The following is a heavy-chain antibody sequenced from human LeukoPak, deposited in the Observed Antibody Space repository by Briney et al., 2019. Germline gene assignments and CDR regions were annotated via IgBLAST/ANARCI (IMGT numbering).Heavy chain of an antibody. Sequence: RAGGSLRLSCAASGFTFSSYEMNWVRQAPGKGLEWVSYISSSGSTIYYADSVKGRFTISRDNAKNSLYLQMNSLRAEDTAVYYCARELKFGGFAFDIWGQGTMVTVSS. V-gene: IGHV3-48*03. CDR2: ISSSGSTI. D-gene: IGHD3-10*01. CDR1: GFTFSSYE. CDR3: ARELKFGGFAFDI. J-gene: IGHJ3*02.